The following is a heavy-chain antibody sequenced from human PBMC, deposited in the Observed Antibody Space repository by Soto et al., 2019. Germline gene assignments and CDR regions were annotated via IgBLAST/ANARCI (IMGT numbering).Heavy chain of an antibody. CDR2: IHYSGST. Sequence: SETLALTGTGSGGSVNTYNYYWTLIRQPPGKGLECLGYIHYSGSTNYNPSLKSRVTLSLDTSKNQNSFKLTSVTAAETAVYSCAGIYTYGVGGWFDPWGPGTLVNVSS. J-gene: IGHJ5*02. D-gene: IGHD5-18*01. CDR3: AGIYTYGVGGWFDP. V-gene: IGHV4-61*01. CDR1: GGSVNTYNYY.